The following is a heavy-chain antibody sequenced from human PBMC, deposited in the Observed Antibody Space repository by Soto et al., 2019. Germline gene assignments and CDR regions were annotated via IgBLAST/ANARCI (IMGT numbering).Heavy chain of an antibody. D-gene: IGHD1-20*01. Sequence: VQLVESGGGLVKPGGSLRLSCAASGFIFSDYYMTWIRQAPGKGLGWISDISSGGGTSYFADSVRGRFTISRDNANNSLYLQMNNLRAEDTAIYYCARRLTGRTTGDWFDPWGQGTLVTVSS. CDR2: ISSGGGTS. CDR3: ARRLTGRTTGDWFDP. CDR1: GFIFSDYY. V-gene: IGHV3-11*01. J-gene: IGHJ5*02.